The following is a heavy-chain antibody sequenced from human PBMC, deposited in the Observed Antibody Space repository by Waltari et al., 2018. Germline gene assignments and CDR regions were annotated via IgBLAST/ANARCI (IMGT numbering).Heavy chain of an antibody. D-gene: IGHD3-10*01. CDR2: IIPSLGIA. CDR3: ARDTIYYGSGSYPRYFDY. CDR1: GGTFSSYT. V-gene: IGHV1-69*08. J-gene: IGHJ4*02. Sequence: QVQLVQSGAEVKKPGSSVKVSCKASGGTFSSYTISWVRQAPGQGLEWMGRIIPSLGIANYAQKFQGRVTITADKSTSTAYMELSSLRSEDTAVYYCARDTIYYGSGSYPRYFDYWGQGTLVTVSS.